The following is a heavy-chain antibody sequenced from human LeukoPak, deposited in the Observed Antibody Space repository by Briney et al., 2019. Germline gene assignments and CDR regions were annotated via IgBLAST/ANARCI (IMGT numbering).Heavy chain of an antibody. CDR2: MNPNSGNT. CDR1: GYTFTSYD. Sequence: EASVKVSCKASGYTFTSYDINWVRQATGQGLEWMGWMNPNSGNTGYAQKFQGRVTMTRNTSISTAYMELSSLRSEDTAVYYCARGTGGGNWKAVVQFDPWGQGTLVTVSS. CDR3: ARGTGGGNWKAVVQFDP. D-gene: IGHD1-1*01. V-gene: IGHV1-8*01. J-gene: IGHJ5*02.